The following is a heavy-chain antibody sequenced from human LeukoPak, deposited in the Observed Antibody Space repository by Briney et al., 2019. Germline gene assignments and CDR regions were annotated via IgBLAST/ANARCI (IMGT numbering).Heavy chain of an antibody. D-gene: IGHD3-10*01. Sequence: SETLSLTCTVSGGSISSSSYYWGWIRQPPGKGLEWIGSIYYSGSTYYNPSLKSRVTISVDTSKNQFSLKLSSVTAADTAVYYCARRAVRGVSHFDYRGQGTLVTLSP. CDR1: GGSISSSSYY. CDR2: IYYSGST. J-gene: IGHJ4*02. V-gene: IGHV4-39*01. CDR3: ARRAVRGVSHFDY.